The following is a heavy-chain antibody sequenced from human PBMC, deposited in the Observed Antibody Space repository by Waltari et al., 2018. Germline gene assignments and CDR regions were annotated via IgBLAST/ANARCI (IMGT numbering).Heavy chain of an antibody. CDR3: ARDMIQRYSSSSGWFDP. J-gene: IGHJ5*02. D-gene: IGHD6-6*01. V-gene: IGHV4-38-2*01. Sequence: QVQLQESGPGLVKPSETLSLTCAVSGYSISSGYYWGWIRQPPGKGLGWIGSIYHSGSTDYTPSLKRRVTISVGTSKNQCSLKLSSVTAADTAVYYCARDMIQRYSSSSGWFDPWGQGTLVTVSS. CDR1: GYSISSGYY. CDR2: IYHSGST.